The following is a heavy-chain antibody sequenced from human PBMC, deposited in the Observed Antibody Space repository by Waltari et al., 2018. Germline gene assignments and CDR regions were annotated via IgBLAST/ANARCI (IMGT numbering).Heavy chain of an antibody. D-gene: IGHD3-22*01. CDR3: ATERRFYDSSGYSSSLTK. J-gene: IGHJ4*02. CDR1: GGSISSGSYY. CDR2: IYTSGST. V-gene: IGHV4-61*09. Sequence: QVQLQESGPGLVKPSQTLSLTCTVSGGSISSGSYYWSWIRQPAGEGLEWIGYIYTSGSTNYNPSLTRRATISVDTSKNQFSRKLSSVTAADTAVYYCATERRFYDSSGYSSSLTKWVQGTLVTVSS.